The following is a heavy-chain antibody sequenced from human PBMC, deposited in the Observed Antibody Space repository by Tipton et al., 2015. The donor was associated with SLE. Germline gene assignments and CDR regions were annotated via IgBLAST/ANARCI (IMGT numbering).Heavy chain of an antibody. Sequence: SLRLSCAASGFTFDTYSMNWVRQAPGRGLEWVSSISSSSTYIYYGDSVLGRFTISRDNAKSSLYLQMDSLRAEDTAVYYCARAAIGGDYGDWLDPWGQGTLVTVSS. CDR3: ARAAIGGDYGDWLDP. CDR1: GFTFDTYS. D-gene: IGHD2-21*01. J-gene: IGHJ5*02. V-gene: IGHV3-21*03. CDR2: ISSSSTYI.